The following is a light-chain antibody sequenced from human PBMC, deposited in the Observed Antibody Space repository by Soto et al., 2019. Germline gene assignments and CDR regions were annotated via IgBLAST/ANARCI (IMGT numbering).Light chain of an antibody. V-gene: IGKV3-15*01. Sequence: ILMTQSPATLSVSPGERATLSCRASQRVSSNLAWYQQKPGQAPRLLIYGASTRATGIPARFSGSGSGTEFTLTISSLQSEDFAVYYCQQNNNWWTFGQGTKVEVK. J-gene: IGKJ1*01. CDR3: QQNNNWWT. CDR1: QRVSSN. CDR2: GAS.